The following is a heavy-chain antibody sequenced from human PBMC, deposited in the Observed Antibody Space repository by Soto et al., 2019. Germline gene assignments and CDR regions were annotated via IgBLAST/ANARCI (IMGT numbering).Heavy chain of an antibody. V-gene: IGHV3-23*01. J-gene: IGHJ4*02. CDR1: GFTFSSYA. CDR2: ISGSGAST. CDR3: AKFTTHYRDYV. Sequence: GGSLRLSCAASGFTFSSYAMSWVRQAPGKGLEWVSGISGSGASTYYADSVKGRFTISRDNSKNTLYLQMNSLRAEDTAVYFCAKFTTHYRDYVWGQGTLVTVSS. D-gene: IGHD4-17*01.